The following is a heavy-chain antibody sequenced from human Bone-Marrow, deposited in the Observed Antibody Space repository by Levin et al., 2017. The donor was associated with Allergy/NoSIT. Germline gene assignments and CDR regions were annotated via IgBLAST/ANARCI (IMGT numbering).Heavy chain of an antibody. CDR2: IIPAIGQL. CDR3: ARGEDTAMGQFHF. Sequence: AASVKVSCKASGGTFGSHGISWVRQAPGQGLEWMGGIIPAIGQLNEAHKFRGRVTITADQSTATAYMELSSLTSADTAVYYCARGEDTAMGQFHFWGQGTLVTVSS. J-gene: IGHJ4*02. D-gene: IGHD5-18*01. V-gene: IGHV1-69*10. CDR1: GGTFGSHG.